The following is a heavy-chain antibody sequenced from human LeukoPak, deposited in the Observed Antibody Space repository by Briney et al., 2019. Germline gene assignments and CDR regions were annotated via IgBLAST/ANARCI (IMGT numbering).Heavy chain of an antibody. J-gene: IGHJ4*02. Sequence: GASVKVSCKASGYTFTSYYMHWVRQAPGQGLEWMGIINPSGGSTSYAQKFQGRVTMTRDMSTSTVYMELSSLRSEDTAVYYCARDCFYMGTTGCFDYWGQGTLATVSS. D-gene: IGHD1-1*01. CDR1: GYTFTSYY. V-gene: IGHV1-46*01. CDR3: ARDCFYMGTTGCFDY. CDR2: INPSGGST.